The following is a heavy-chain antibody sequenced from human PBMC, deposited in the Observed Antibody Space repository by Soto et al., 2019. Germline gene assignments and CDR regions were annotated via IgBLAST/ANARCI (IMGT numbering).Heavy chain of an antibody. D-gene: IGHD3-3*01. CDR2: IYYSGST. J-gene: IGHJ6*02. CDR3: ARDARFLVTGMDV. V-gene: IGHV4-31*03. Sequence: QVQLQESGPGLVKPSQTLSLTCTVSGGSISSGGYYWSWIRQHPGKGLEWIGYIYYSGSTYYNPSLKSRVTISVDTSKNQCSLKLSSVTAADTAVYYCARDARFLVTGMDVWGQGTTVTVSS. CDR1: GGSISSGGYY.